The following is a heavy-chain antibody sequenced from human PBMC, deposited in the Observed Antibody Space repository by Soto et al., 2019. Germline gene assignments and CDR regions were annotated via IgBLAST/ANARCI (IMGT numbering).Heavy chain of an antibody. J-gene: IGHJ4*02. Sequence: EVQLVESGGGLVKPGGSLRLSCTASGFTFSNAWMNWVRQAPGKGREWVARIKSKVDGGTVDYATPVRGRFTISRDDSQNTVFLQMSSVKTEDTAVYYGATGGYYLDYWGQGTLVTVSS. D-gene: IGHD3-22*01. V-gene: IGHV3-15*01. CDR2: IKSKVDGGTV. CDR1: GFTFSNAW. CDR3: ATGGYYLDY.